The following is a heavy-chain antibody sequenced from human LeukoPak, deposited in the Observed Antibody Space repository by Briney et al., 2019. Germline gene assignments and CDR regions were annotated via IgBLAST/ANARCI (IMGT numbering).Heavy chain of an antibody. CDR1: GYTFTNYG. CDR3: ARDTNYDGGAFDI. D-gene: IGHD3-22*01. J-gene: IGHJ3*02. CDR2: IIPILGIA. Sequence: SVKVSCKASGYTFTNYGISWVRQAPGQGLEWMGRIIPILGIANYAQKFQGRVTITADKSTSTAYMELSSLRSEDTAVYYCARDTNYDGGAFDIWGQGTMVTVSS. V-gene: IGHV1-69*04.